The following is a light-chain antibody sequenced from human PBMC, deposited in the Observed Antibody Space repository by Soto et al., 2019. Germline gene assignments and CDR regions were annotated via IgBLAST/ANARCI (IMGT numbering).Light chain of an antibody. Sequence: EIVLTQSPATLSLSPGERATLSCRASQSVSSYLAWYQQKHGQAPRLLIYDVSHRATGIPARFSGSRSGTDFNLTISSLEPEHFAFYYCQQRSNWPLTLGGGTKVEIK. CDR2: DVS. J-gene: IGKJ4*01. CDR3: QQRSNWPLT. CDR1: QSVSSY. V-gene: IGKV3-11*01.